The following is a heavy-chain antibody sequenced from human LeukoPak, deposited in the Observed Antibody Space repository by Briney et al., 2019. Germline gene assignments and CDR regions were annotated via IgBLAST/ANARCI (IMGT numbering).Heavy chain of an antibody. Sequence: GGSLRLSCAASGFTFNIYWMTWVRQAPGKGLEWVANIKQDGTEKYYVDSVKGRFTISRDSSKNTLYLQMNSLRAEDTAVYYCARALLSGLDYWGQGTLVTVSS. CDR2: IKQDGTEK. D-gene: IGHD2/OR15-2a*01. CDR1: GFTFNIYW. CDR3: ARALLSGLDY. V-gene: IGHV3-7*03. J-gene: IGHJ4*02.